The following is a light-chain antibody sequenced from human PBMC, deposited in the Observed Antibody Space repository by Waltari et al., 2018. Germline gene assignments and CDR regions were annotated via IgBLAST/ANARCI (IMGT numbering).Light chain of an antibody. Sequence: DIQMTQSPSSLSASVGDRVTITCRTSQSISTNLNWDQEKPGEAPRLLIYVASSLQSGVPSRFSGSGSGTDFTLTISSLQPEDFATYYCQQSYSIPITFGQGTRLEIK. CDR3: QQSYSIPIT. J-gene: IGKJ5*01. CDR2: VAS. CDR1: QSISTN. V-gene: IGKV1-39*01.